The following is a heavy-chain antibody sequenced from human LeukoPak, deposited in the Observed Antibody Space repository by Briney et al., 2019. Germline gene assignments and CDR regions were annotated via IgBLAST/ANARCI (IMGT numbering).Heavy chain of an antibody. D-gene: IGHD3-9*01. CDR1: GFTFSSYA. Sequence: PGGSLRLSCAASGFTFSSYAMHWVRQAPGKGLEWVAVISYDGSNKYHADSVKGRFTISRDNSKNTLYLQMNSLRAEDTAVYYCAREGYDILTGYPDYWGQGTLVTVSS. J-gene: IGHJ4*02. CDR3: AREGYDILTGYPDY. CDR2: ISYDGSNK. V-gene: IGHV3-30-3*01.